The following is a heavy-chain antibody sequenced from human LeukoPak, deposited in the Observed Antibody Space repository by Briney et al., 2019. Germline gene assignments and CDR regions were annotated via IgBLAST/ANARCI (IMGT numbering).Heavy chain of an antibody. Sequence: GGSLRLSCAASGSTFSSYGMHWVRQAPGKGLEWVAVIWYDGSNKYYADSVKGQFTISRDNSKNTLYLQMNSLRAEDTAVYYCAKGHYGDSYYFDYWGQGTLVTVSS. V-gene: IGHV3-33*06. J-gene: IGHJ4*02. CDR3: AKGHYGDSYYFDY. CDR2: IWYDGSNK. CDR1: GSTFSSYG. D-gene: IGHD4-17*01.